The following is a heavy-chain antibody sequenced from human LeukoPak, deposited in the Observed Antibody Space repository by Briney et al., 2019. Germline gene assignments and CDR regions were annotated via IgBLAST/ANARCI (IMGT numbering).Heavy chain of an antibody. CDR1: GFTFSSYA. CDR3: PKGLMSGYYDILTGLA. Sequence: GGSLRLSCAASGFTFSSYAMSWVRQAPGKGLEWVSAISGSGGSTYYADSVKGRFTISRDNSKNTLYLQMNSLRAEDTAVYYCPKGLMSGYYDILTGLAWGQGTLVTVSS. D-gene: IGHD3-9*01. V-gene: IGHV3-23*01. J-gene: IGHJ5*02. CDR2: ISGSGGST.